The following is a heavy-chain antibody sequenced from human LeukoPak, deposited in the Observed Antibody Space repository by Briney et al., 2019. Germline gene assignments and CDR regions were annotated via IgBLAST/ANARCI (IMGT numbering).Heavy chain of an antibody. CDR3: AKEGAESFPDAFDI. Sequence: NPSETLSLTCTVSGGSISSYYWSWIRQPPGKGLEWIGYISYSGSTKNNPSLKSQVTISVDTSKNQVSLKMTSVTAADTAVYYCAKEGAESFPDAFDIWGQGTMITVSS. J-gene: IGHJ3*02. CDR1: GGSISSYY. D-gene: IGHD3-10*01. V-gene: IGHV4-59*01. CDR2: ISYSGST.